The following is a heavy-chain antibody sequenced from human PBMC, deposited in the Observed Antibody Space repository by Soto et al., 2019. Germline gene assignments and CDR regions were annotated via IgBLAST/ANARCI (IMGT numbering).Heavy chain of an antibody. V-gene: IGHV1-8*01. CDR1: GYTFTSYD. CDR2: MNPNSGNT. CDR3: ARADYDFWSGYGPSNWFDP. Sequence: SVKVSCKASGYTFTSYDINCVRQATGQGLEWMGWMNPNSGNTGYAQKFQGRVTMTRNTPISTAYMELSSLRSEDTAVYYCARADYDFWSGYGPSNWFDPWGQGTLVTVSS. J-gene: IGHJ5*02. D-gene: IGHD3-3*01.